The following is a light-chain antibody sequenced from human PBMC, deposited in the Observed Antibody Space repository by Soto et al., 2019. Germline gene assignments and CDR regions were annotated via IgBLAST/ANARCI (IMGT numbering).Light chain of an antibody. CDR2: NDN. CDR3: AGWDDSLNGVV. Sequence: QSVLTQPPSASGTPGQRVTISSSGSSSNIGSNTVNWYQQLPGTAPKLLIYNDNQRPSGVPDRFSGSKSGTSASLAISGLQSEDEADYYCAGWDDSLNGVVFGGGTKVTVL. J-gene: IGLJ2*01. CDR1: SSNIGSNT. V-gene: IGLV1-44*01.